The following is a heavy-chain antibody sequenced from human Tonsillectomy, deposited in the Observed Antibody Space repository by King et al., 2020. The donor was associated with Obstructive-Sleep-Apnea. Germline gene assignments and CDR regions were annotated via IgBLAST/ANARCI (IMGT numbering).Heavy chain of an antibody. CDR3: AKDLYSGYGTDS. CDR1: GFIFRNYG. Sequence: VQLVESGGGVVQPGRSLRLSCAASGFIFRNYGMHWVRQAPGKGLEWVAVISYDGNNKFYADSVQGRFSISRDNSNNTLYLQMKSLRTEDTAVYYCAKDLYSGYGTDSWGQGTLVTVSS. V-gene: IGHV3-30*18. D-gene: IGHD5-12*01. J-gene: IGHJ4*02. CDR2: ISYDGNNK.